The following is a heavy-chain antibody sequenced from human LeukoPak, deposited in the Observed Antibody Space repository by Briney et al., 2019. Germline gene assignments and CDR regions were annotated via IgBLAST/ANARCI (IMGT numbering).Heavy chain of an antibody. J-gene: IGHJ6*03. D-gene: IGHD5-18*01. V-gene: IGHV3-23*01. CDR3: AKGGPWIHDYYYYMDV. CDR2: ISGSGGSA. CDR1: GFTFDDYA. Sequence: PGGSVRLSCAASGFTFDDYAMHWVRQAPGKGLEWVSAISGSGGSAFYADSVKGRFTISRDNSKNTLYLQMNSLRAEDTAVYYCAKGGPWIHDYYYYMDVWGKGTTVTVSS.